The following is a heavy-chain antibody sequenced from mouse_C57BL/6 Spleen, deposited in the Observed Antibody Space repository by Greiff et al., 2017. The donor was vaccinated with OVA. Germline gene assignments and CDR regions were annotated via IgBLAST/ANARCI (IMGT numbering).Heavy chain of an antibody. CDR2: IYPGSGST. V-gene: IGHV1-55*01. D-gene: IGHD2-3*01. Sequence: VQLQQPGAELVKPGASVKMSCKASGYTFTSYWITWVKQRPGKGLEWIGDIYPGSGSTNYNEKFKSKATLTVDTASSTAYMQLSSLTSEDSAVYYCARRGYDGYPLAMDYWGQGTSVTVSS. CDR3: ARRGYDGYPLAMDY. J-gene: IGHJ4*01. CDR1: GYTFTSYW.